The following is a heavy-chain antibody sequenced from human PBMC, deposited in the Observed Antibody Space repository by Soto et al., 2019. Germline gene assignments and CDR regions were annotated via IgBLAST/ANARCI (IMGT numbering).Heavy chain of an antibody. CDR1: GFTFSRYS. V-gene: IGHV3-48*02. CDR2: INTGSDSI. J-gene: IGHJ4*02. D-gene: IGHD2-2*01. CDR3: SRKVPDADDREFDY. Sequence: AGSLRLSCAVSGFTFSRYSMNWVRQAPGKGLEWISFINTGSDSIYYAASVKGRFTVSRDNARNSLYLQMNSLKDEDTAVYYCSRKVPDADDREFDYWRQGTLVTVSS.